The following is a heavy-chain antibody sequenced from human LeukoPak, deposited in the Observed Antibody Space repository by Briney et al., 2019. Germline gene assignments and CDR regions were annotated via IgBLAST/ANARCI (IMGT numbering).Heavy chain of an antibody. Sequence: SETLSLTCTVSGGSISSYYWSWIRQPPGKGLEWIGYIYYSGSTNYNPSLKSRVTISVDTSKNQFPLKLSSVTAADTAVYYCARDPDSSGFDYWGQGTLVTVSS. D-gene: IGHD3-22*01. CDR2: IYYSGST. V-gene: IGHV4-59*01. J-gene: IGHJ4*02. CDR1: GGSISSYY. CDR3: ARDPDSSGFDY.